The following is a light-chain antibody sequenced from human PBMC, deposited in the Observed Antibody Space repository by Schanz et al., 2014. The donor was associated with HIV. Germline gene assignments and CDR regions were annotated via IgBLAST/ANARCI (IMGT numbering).Light chain of an antibody. CDR2: DVS. CDR1: SSDVGAYNY. CDR3: CSYAGSYPHVV. Sequence: QSALTQPASVSGSPGQSITISCTGTSSDVGAYNYIPWYQHHPGKAPTLMIYDVSNRPSGVSNRFSGSKSGNTASLTISGLQAEDEADYYCCSYAGSYPHVVFGGGTKLTVL. J-gene: IGLJ2*01. V-gene: IGLV2-14*03.